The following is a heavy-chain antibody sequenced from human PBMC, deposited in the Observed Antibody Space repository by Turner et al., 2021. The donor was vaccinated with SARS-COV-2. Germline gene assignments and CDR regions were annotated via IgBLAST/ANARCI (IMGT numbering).Heavy chain of an antibody. V-gene: IGHV1-2*02. CDR3: AELSGYYYY. CDR1: GSDYY. J-gene: IGHJ4*02. D-gene: IGHD1-26*01. CDR2: INTISGGT. Sequence: QVQLVQSGAEVKKPGASVKVSCKASGSDYYVHWVRQARGQGLEWMGWINTISGGTSYAQNFQGRVTITWDTSTTTAYMDLSRLRSDDTAVYYCAELSGYYYYWGQGTLVTVSS.